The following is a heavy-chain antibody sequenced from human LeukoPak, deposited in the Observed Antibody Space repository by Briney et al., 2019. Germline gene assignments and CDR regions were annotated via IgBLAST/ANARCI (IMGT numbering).Heavy chain of an antibody. V-gene: IGHV4-28*03. CDR2: IYTSGST. D-gene: IGHD6-13*01. CDR3: ARAYSSSWYYFDY. CDR1: SYSISSNNW. Sequence: ETLSLTCAVSSYSISSNNWWGWIRQPPGKGLEWIGRIYTSGSTNYNPSLKSRVTMSVDTSKNQFSLKPISVIAADTAVYYCARAYSSSWYYFDYWGQGTLVTVSS. J-gene: IGHJ4*02.